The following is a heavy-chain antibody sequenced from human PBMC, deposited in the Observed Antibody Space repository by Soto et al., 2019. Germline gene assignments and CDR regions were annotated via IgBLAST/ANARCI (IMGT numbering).Heavy chain of an antibody. J-gene: IGHJ4*02. Sequence: QVQLMQSGPDMKKPGASVKVSCKASGYTFTSYGISWVRQAPGQGLEWMGWISAYNGNTNYAEKIQGRDTMTTDTSTGTAYMELRGLRSDDTAVYFFARLDSSSSARCMDYWGQGTLVTVSP. CDR2: ISAYNGNT. D-gene: IGHD6-6*01. V-gene: IGHV1-18*01. CDR3: ARLDSSSSARCMDY. CDR1: GYTFTSYG.